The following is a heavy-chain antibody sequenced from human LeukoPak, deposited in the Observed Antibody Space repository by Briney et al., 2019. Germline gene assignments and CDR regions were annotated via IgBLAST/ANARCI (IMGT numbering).Heavy chain of an antibody. CDR2: IWYDGSKK. J-gene: IGHJ4*02. CDR1: GFTFSSYG. CDR3: VRDRAGRTFDY. V-gene: IGHV3-33*01. Sequence: GGSLRLSCAASGFTFSSYGIHWVRQAPGKGLEWVTLIWYDGSKKYYADSVKGRFTISRDNSKNTVYLQMNSLRAEDTAVFYCVRDRAGRTFDYWGQGTLVTVSS.